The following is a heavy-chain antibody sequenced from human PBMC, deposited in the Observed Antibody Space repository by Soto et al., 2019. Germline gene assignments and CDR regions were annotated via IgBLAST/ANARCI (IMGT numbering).Heavy chain of an antibody. CDR2: LIPVFATV. V-gene: IGHV1-69*13. CDR1: GGLCRTYG. CDR3: ATGGSGYVSFNEF. J-gene: IGHJ4*02. D-gene: IGHD2-15*01. Sequence: SVKASGKDTGGLCRTYGVSWVLQATGQGLDWMGGLIPVFATVYYPQKFPGSITITADESTNTAYMELSRLRSEDTAMYYCATGGSGYVSFNEFWCQGTLVTVSS.